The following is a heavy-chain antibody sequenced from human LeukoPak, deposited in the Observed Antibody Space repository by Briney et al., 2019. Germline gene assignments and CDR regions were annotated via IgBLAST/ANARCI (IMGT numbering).Heavy chain of an antibody. J-gene: IGHJ4*02. V-gene: IGHV3-53*01. CDR1: GFTVSNNY. CDR2: IYSGGST. CDR3: AKAPKAGYCSGGNCYLFDY. Sequence: GGSLRLSCVVSGFTVSNNYMSWVRQAPRKGLEWVSLIYSGGSTYYADSVRGRFTISRDNSKNTLYLQMNSLRAEDTAVYYCAKAPKAGYCSGGNCYLFDYWGQGTLVTVSS. D-gene: IGHD2-15*01.